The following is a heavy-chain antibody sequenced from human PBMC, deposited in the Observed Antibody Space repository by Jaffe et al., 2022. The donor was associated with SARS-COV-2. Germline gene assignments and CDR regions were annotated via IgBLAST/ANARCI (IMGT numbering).Heavy chain of an antibody. CDR3: AKARKDGDFSFDY. CDR1: GFTFDDYA. V-gene: IGHV3-9*01. J-gene: IGHJ4*02. Sequence: EVQLVESGGGLVQPGRSLRLSCAASGFTFDDYAMHWVRQAPGKGLEWVSGISWNSGSIGYADSVKGRFTISRDNAKNSLYLQMNSLRAEDTALYYCAKARKDGDFSFDYWGQGTLVTVSS. CDR2: ISWNSGSI.